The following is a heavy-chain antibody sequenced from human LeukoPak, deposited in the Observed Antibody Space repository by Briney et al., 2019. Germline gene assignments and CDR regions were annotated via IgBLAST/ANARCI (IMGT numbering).Heavy chain of an antibody. CDR3: ASGGYCSSTSCYGGSNWFDP. CDR1: GASISDYY. D-gene: IGHD2-2*01. J-gene: IGHJ5*02. Sequence: SETLSLTCTVSGASISDYYWSWIRQPPGKGLEWIAYIYYSGSTNYNPSLKSRVTISVDTSKNQSSLKLSSVTAADTAVYYCASGGYCSSTSCYGGSNWFDPWGQGTLVTVSS. V-gene: IGHV4-59*12. CDR2: IYYSGST.